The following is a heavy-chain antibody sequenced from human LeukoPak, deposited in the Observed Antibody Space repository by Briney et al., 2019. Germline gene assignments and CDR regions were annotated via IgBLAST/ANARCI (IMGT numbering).Heavy chain of an antibody. Sequence: PSQTLSLTSAVSGGSISSGGYSWSWIRQPPGKGLEWIGYIYHSGSTYYNPSLKSRVTISVDRSKNQFSLKLSSVTAADTAVYYCAREEGRYGMDVWGQGTTVTVSS. CDR1: GGSISSGGYS. J-gene: IGHJ6*02. V-gene: IGHV4-30-2*01. CDR3: AREEGRYGMDV. CDR2: IYHSGST. D-gene: IGHD1-26*01.